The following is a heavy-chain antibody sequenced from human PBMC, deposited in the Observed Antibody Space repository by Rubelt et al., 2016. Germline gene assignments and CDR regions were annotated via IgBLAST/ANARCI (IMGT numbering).Heavy chain of an antibody. V-gene: IGHV1-18*01. CDR1: GYTFTSYG. D-gene: IGHD6-13*01. J-gene: IGHJ4*02. CDR3: ARDTRSSCSSSFDY. Sequence: QVQLVQSGAEVKKPGASVKVSCKASGYTFTSYGISWVRQAPGQGLEWMGWISAYNGNTNYAQKLPGRVTMTTDPATAPGYMELRSLRSDDAAVYCCARDTRSSCSSSFDYWGQGTLVTVSS. CDR2: ISAYNGNT.